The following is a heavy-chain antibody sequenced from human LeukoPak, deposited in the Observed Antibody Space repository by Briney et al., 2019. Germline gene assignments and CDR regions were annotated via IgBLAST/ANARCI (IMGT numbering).Heavy chain of an antibody. V-gene: IGHV3-15*01. CDR3: TTERGRASWYEYYFDN. CDR2: TKSKTDGGAT. J-gene: IGHJ4*02. Sequence: KPGGSLRLSCAASGFTFSNAWMSWVRQAPGKGLEWVGCTKSKTDGGATDYAEPVKGRFTISRDDSRATLYLQMSSLKAEDTAVYYCTTERGRASWYEYYFDNWGQGTLVTVAS. CDR1: GFTFSNAW. D-gene: IGHD6-13*01.